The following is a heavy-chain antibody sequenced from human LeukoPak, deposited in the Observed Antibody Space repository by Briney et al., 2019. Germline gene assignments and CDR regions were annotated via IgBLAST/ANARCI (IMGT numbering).Heavy chain of an antibody. Sequence: SGGSLRLSCAASGFTFSGYAMTWVRQAPGKGREGVSSINYSGDFTYYVGSVKGPFTISRDNSKNTLYLQMNNLRGEDTALYYCAKDGFYFDGSAHIYYFDAWGQGTLVAVSS. CDR2: INYSGDFT. CDR3: AKDGFYFDGSAHIYYFDA. V-gene: IGHV3-23*01. CDR1: GFTFSGYA. J-gene: IGHJ4*02. D-gene: IGHD3-22*01.